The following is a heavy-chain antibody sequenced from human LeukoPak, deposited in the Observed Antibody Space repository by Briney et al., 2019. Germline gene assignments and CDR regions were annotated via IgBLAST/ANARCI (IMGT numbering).Heavy chain of an antibody. CDR3: AKDNYDILTGYYYYFDY. CDR2: ISYDGSNK. V-gene: IGHV3-30*18. J-gene: IGHJ4*02. CDR1: GFTFSSYG. Sequence: GGSLRLSCAVSGFTFSSYGMHWVRQAPGKGLEWVAVISYDGSNKYYADSVKGRFTISRDNSKNTLYLQMNSLRAEDTAVYYCAKDNYDILTGYYYYFDYWGQGTLVTVSS. D-gene: IGHD3-9*01.